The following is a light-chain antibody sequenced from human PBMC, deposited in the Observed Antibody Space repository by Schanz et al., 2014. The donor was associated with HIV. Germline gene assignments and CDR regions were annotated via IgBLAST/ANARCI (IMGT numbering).Light chain of an antibody. CDR2: GAS. CDR1: QSVSSSY. J-gene: IGKJ4*01. Sequence: DIVLSQSPVTLSLFPGERATLSCRASQSVSSSYLAWYQQKPGQAPRLLIYGASSRATGIPDRFSGSGSGTDFTLTISRLEPEDFAVYYCQQYGSSPRLTFGGGTTVEIK. CDR3: QQYGSSPRLT. V-gene: IGKV3-20*01.